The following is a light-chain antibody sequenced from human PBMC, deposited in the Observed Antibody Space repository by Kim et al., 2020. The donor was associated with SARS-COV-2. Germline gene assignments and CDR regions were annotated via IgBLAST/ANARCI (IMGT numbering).Light chain of an antibody. CDR1: SSNIGAGYD. CDR2: GNS. V-gene: IGLV1-40*01. CDR3: QSYDSSLSGYV. J-gene: IGLJ1*01. Sequence: QRVTVSCTGSSSNIGAGYDVHWYQQLPGTAPKLLIYGNSNRPSGVPDRFSGSKSGTSASLAITGLQAEDEADYYCQSYDSSLSGYVFGTGTKVTVL.